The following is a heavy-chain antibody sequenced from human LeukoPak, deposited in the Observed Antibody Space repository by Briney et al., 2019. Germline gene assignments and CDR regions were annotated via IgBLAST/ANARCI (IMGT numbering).Heavy chain of an antibody. J-gene: IGHJ4*02. D-gene: IGHD1-26*01. CDR1: GNSISSGDNY. Sequence: SETLSLTCTVSGNSISSGDNYWSWIRQPAGKGLEWIGRIYTSGSTNYNPSLKSRVTISGDTSKNQISLRLNSVTAADTAMYYCAKSGGYGLIDYWGQGTLVTVSS. CDR2: IYTSGST. CDR3: AKSGGYGLIDY. V-gene: IGHV4-61*02.